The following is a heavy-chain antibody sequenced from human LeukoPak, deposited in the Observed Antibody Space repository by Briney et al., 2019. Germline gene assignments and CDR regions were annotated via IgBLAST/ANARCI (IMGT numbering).Heavy chain of an antibody. CDR2: ISGSGGST. V-gene: IGHV3-23*01. D-gene: IGHD5-12*01. J-gene: IGHJ4*02. Sequence: GGSLRLSCAASGFTFSSYTMSWVRHAPGKGLEWVSAISGSGGSTSYADSLKGRFTISRDNSKNTLYLQMSSLKASDTAMYYGARLNGDIVAYTGFGDYWGQGTLVTVSS. CDR3: ARLNGDIVAYTGFGDY. CDR1: GFTFSSYT.